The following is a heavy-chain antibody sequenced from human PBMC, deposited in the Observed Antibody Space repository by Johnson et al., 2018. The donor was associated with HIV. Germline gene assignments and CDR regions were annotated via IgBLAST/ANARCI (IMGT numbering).Heavy chain of an antibody. CDR3: ARGGGYSIAAPSDAFDI. CDR2: IKQDGSEK. CDR1: GFTFSSYA. V-gene: IGHV3-30*04. Sequence: QVQLVESGGGVVQPGRSLRLSCAASGFTFSSYAMHWVRQAPGKGLECVANIKQDGSEKHYADSVKGRFTISRDNSKNTLYLQMNSLRAEDTAVYYCARGGGYSIAAPSDAFDIWGQGTMVTVSS. D-gene: IGHD6-6*01. J-gene: IGHJ3*02.